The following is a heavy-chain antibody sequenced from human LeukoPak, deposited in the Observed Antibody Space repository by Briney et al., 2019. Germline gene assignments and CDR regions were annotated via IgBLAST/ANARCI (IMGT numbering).Heavy chain of an antibody. CDR1: GYTFTGYY. Sequence: ASVKVSCKASGYTFTGYYMHWVRQAPGQGLEWMGWINPNSGGTNYAQKFQGRVTMTRDTSINTAYMELSRLRSDDTAVYYCARELTSRRWFDPWGQGTLVTVSS. J-gene: IGHJ5*02. V-gene: IGHV1-2*02. CDR3: ARELTSRRWFDP. CDR2: INPNSGGT.